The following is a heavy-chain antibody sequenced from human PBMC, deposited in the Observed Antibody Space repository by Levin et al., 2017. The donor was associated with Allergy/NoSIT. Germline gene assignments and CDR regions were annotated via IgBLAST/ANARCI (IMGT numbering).Heavy chain of an antibody. CDR1: GFSLSNSW. J-gene: IGHJ4*02. V-gene: IGHV3-15*01. CDR2: ISSKPDGATT. D-gene: IGHD6-19*01. CDR3: TTQFQW. Sequence: AGGSLRLSCAASGFSLSNSWMNWVRQAPGKGLEWIGRISSKPDGATTDYAAPLKGRFTISRDDSTNTLYLQMNSLKVEDTATYFCTTQFQWWGQGTLVTVSS.